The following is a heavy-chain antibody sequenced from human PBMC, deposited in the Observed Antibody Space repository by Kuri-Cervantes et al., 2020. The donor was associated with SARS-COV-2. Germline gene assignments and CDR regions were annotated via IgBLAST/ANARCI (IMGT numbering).Heavy chain of an antibody. CDR2: VHSSGST. CDR3: ARSQVVRHLDWSSELSYRYYMDV. CDR1: RGSINSHGSITSNF. V-gene: IGHV4-61*08. Sequence: SETLSLTCSVSRGSINSHGSITSNFWTWIRQPPGRGLGWIGDVHSSGSTNYNPSLESRVTISTDTSKNQFSLRLNSVTAADTAVYFCARSQVVRHLDWSSELSYRYYMDVWGKGTTVTVSS. J-gene: IGHJ6*04. D-gene: IGHD3-9*01.